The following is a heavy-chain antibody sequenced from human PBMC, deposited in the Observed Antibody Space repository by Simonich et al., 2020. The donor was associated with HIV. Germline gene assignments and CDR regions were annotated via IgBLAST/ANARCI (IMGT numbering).Heavy chain of an antibody. Sequence: QVQLQQWGAGLLKSSETLSLTCAVYGGYLSNYYWSWIRQPPGKGLEWIGEISHSGITNYNPSHKSRVTISVDTSKNQFSLKVSSVTAADTAVYYCASRRLWNSSPFDYWGQGTLVTVS. J-gene: IGHJ4*02. V-gene: IGHV4-34*01. CDR3: ASRRLWNSSPFDY. D-gene: IGHD6-13*01. CDR1: GGYLSNYY. CDR2: ISHSGIT.